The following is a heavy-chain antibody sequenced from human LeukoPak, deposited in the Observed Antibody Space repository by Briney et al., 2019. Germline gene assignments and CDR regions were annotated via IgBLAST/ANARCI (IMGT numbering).Heavy chain of an antibody. V-gene: IGHV1-69*13. CDR1: GGTFSSYA. Sequence: GASVKVSCKASGGTFSSYAISWVGQAPGQGLEWMGGIIPIFGTANYAQKFQGRVTITADESTSTAYMELSSLRSEDTAVYYSARDIHYDSSGYYHPHFDYWGQGTLVTVSS. CDR2: IIPIFGTA. J-gene: IGHJ4*02. D-gene: IGHD3-22*01. CDR3: ARDIHYDSSGYYHPHFDY.